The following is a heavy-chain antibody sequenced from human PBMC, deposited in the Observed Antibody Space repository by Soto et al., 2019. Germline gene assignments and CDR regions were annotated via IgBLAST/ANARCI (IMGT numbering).Heavy chain of an antibody. Sequence: QVQLVQSGAEVKKPGSSVKVSCKASGGTFSSYTISWVRQAPGQGLEWMGRIIPILGIANDAQKFQGRVTITAEKSTSTAYMELSSLRSEDTAVYYCARDSYHPPSYSVYWGQGTLVTVSS. CDR1: GGTFSSYT. V-gene: IGHV1-69*08. CDR2: IIPILGIA. CDR3: ARDSYHPPSYSVY. J-gene: IGHJ4*02. D-gene: IGHD3-10*01.